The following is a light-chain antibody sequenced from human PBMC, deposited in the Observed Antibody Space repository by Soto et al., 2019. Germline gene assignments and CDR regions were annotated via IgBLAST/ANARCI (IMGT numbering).Light chain of an antibody. J-gene: IGKJ2*01. V-gene: IGKV1-9*01. CDR1: QGITNY. CDR2: TAS. Sequence: DIPLTQSPSFLSASVGDRVTITCRASQGITNYLAWYQQTPGRAPKLLIYTASTLQSGVPSRFSGSRSGTEFTLTISSLQPEDFATYYCQQLNSYPHTFGQGTKLEIK. CDR3: QQLNSYPHT.